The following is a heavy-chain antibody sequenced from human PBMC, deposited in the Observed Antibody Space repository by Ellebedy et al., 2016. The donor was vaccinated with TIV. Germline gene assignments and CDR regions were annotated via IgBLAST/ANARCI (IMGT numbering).Heavy chain of an antibody. J-gene: IGHJ4*02. V-gene: IGHV4-59*01. Sequence: SETLSLXXTVSGGSMSTNYWSWIRQSPGKVLEWIGYISYTGSTNYSPSLNSRVTLSVDTSKNQFPLKLTSVTAADTAVYYCAAEVTMVRGLIVHWGQGTLVTVSS. CDR3: AAEVTMVRGLIVH. CDR1: GGSMSTNY. CDR2: ISYTGST. D-gene: IGHD3-10*01.